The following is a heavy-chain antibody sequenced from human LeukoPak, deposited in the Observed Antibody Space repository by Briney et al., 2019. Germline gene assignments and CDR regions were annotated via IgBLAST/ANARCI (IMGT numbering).Heavy chain of an antibody. V-gene: IGHV4-59*01. CDR2: IYYSGST. CDR1: GGSISSYY. D-gene: IGHD3-22*01. J-gene: IGHJ4*02. CDR3: ARDAGPYYYDSKGHFDY. Sequence: SETLSLTCTVSGGSISSYYWSWIRQPPGKGLEWIGYIYYSGSTNYNPSLKSRVTISVDTSKNQFSLKLSSVTAADTAVYYCARDAGPYYYDSKGHFDYWGQGTLVTVSS.